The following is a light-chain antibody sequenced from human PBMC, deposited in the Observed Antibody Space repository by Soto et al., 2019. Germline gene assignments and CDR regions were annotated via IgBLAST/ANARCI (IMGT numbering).Light chain of an antibody. CDR1: QDIGNS. V-gene: IGKV1-33*01. CDR2: AAS. Sequence: DIQMNQSPSSLSGYVGDRVTITCQASQDIGNSVNWYQQKPGKAPKLLLSAASNLETGDPLRFSGSGSGTEFTLTISSLQPEDFATYYCQQLNSYPLTFGGGTKV. J-gene: IGKJ4*01. CDR3: QQLNSYPLT.